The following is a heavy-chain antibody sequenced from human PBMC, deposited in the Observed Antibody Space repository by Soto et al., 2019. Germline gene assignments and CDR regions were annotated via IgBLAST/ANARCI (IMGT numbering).Heavy chain of an antibody. Sequence: NPSETLSLTCTVSGGSISSYYWSWIRQPPGKGLEWIGYIYYSGSTNYNPSLKSRVTISVDTSKNQFSLNLTSVTAAATAASYCARDGGSYYHYCMDVWGQGTTVTVSS. CDR2: IYYSGST. V-gene: IGHV4-59*01. J-gene: IGHJ6*02. D-gene: IGHD2-15*01. CDR1: GGSISSYY. CDR3: ARDGGSYYHYCMDV.